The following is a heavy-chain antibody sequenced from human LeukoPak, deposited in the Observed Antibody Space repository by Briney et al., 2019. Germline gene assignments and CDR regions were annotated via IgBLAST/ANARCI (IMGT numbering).Heavy chain of an antibody. V-gene: IGHV4-38-2*01. CDR3: ARHRCCSSTSCQGSDF. CDR2: IYHSGST. Sequence: PSETLSLTCAVSGYSISSGYYWGWIRQPPGKGLEWIGSIYHSGSTYYNPSLKSRVTISVDTSKNQFSLKLSSVTAADTAVYYCARHRCCSSTSCQGSDFWGQGTLVTVSS. CDR1: GYSISSGYY. J-gene: IGHJ4*02. D-gene: IGHD2-2*01.